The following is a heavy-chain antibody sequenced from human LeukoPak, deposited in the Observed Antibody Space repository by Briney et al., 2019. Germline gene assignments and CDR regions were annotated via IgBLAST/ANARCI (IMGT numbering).Heavy chain of an antibody. CDR3: AKTRAGYSTGDAFDI. CDR1: GFTFSGYA. D-gene: IGHD6-25*01. CDR2: ISGSGGST. V-gene: IGHV3-23*01. J-gene: IGHJ3*02. Sequence: GGSLRLSRAASGFTFSGYAMSWVRQAPGKGLEWVSAISGSGGSTYYADSVKGRFTISRDNSKNTLYLQMNSLRAEDTAVYYCAKTRAGYSTGDAFDIWGQGTMVTVSS.